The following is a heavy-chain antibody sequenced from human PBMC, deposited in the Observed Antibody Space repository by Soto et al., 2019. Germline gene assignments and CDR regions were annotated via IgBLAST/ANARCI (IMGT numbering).Heavy chain of an antibody. J-gene: IGHJ4*02. CDR1: GFSLSTSGVG. V-gene: IGHV2-5*02. CDR3: AHRPSYCSGYSCYSGFDY. CDR2: IYWDDDK. D-gene: IGHD2-15*01. Sequence: QITLKESGPTLVRPTQTLTLTCTFSGFSLSTSGVGVGWIRQPPGKALEWLALIYWDDDKRYSPSLKSRLTITKDTSKNQVVLTMTNMYPVDTATYYCAHRPSYCSGYSCYSGFDYWGQGTLVTVSS.